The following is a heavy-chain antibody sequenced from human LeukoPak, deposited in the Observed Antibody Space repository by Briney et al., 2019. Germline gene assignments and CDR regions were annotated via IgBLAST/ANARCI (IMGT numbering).Heavy chain of an antibody. J-gene: IGHJ4*02. CDR3: AKVGGYRKLYYFDY. CDR2: INHSGST. D-gene: IGHD5-18*01. Sequence: PSETLSLTCAVYGGSFSGYYWSWIRQPPGKGLEWIGEINHSGSTNYNPSLKSRVTISVDTSKNQFSLKLSSVTAADTAVYYCAKVGGYRKLYYFDYWGQGTLVTVSS. V-gene: IGHV4-34*01. CDR1: GGSFSGYY.